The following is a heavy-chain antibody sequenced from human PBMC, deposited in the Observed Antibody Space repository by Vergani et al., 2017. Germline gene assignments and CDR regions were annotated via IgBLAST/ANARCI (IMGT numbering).Heavy chain of an antibody. CDR2: INPNSGGT. CDR1: GYTFTGYY. D-gene: IGHD3-22*01. V-gene: IGHV1-2*04. J-gene: IGHJ6*02. Sequence: QVQLVQSGAEVKKPGASVKVSCKASGYTFTGYYMHWVRQAPGQGLEWMGWINPNSGGTNYAQKFQGWVTMTRDTSISTAYMELSRLRSDDTAVYYCARARRYYYDSSGPADCYGMDVWGQGTTVTVSS. CDR3: ARARRYYYDSSGPADCYGMDV.